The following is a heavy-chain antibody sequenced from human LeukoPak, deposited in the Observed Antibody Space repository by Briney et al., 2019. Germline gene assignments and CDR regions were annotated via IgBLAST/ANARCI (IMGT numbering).Heavy chain of an antibody. CDR2: IHFSGST. Sequence: SETLSLTCAVSGGSISSSGYSWSWIRQSPGKGLEWIGYIHFSGSTNYNPSLKSRVTISVDTSKNQFSLKLSSVTAADTAVYYCARGGGGSWYGTVDYWGQGTLVTVSS. D-gene: IGHD6-13*01. CDR1: GGSISSSGYS. V-gene: IGHV4-61*08. J-gene: IGHJ4*02. CDR3: ARGGGGSWYGTVDY.